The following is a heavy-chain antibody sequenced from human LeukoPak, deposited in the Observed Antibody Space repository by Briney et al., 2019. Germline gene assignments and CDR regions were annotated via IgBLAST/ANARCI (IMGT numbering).Heavy chain of an antibody. D-gene: IGHD3-9*01. V-gene: IGHV1-69*02. CDR1: GGTFSSYT. CDR3: ASGLRYFDWLIDY. Sequence: SVKVSCKASGGTFSSYTISWVRQAPGQGLEWMGRIIPILGIANYAQKFQGRVTITADKSTSTAYMELSSLRSEDTAGYYCASGLRYFDWLIDYWGQGTLVTVSS. CDR2: IIPILGIA. J-gene: IGHJ4*02.